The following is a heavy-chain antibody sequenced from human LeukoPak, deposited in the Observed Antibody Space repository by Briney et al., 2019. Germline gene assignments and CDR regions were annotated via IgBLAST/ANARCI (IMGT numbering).Heavy chain of an antibody. D-gene: IGHD2-15*01. CDR2: ISGSGGST. CDR3: AKRVVVALNYFDY. CDR1: GFTFSSYA. V-gene: IGHV3-23*01. Sequence: GGSLRLSCAASGFTFSSYAMSWVRQAPGKGLEWVSAISGSGGSTYYADSVKGRFTIYRDNSKNTLYLQMNSLRAEDTAVYYCAKRVVVALNYFDYWGQGTLVTVSS. J-gene: IGHJ4*02.